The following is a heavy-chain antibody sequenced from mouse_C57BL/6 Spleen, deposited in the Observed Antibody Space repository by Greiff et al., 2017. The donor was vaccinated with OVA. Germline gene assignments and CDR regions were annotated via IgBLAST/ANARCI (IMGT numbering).Heavy chain of an antibody. CDR3: ARAPYYYGSSYGGMDY. CDR2: IDPSDSYT. CDR1: GYTFTSYW. D-gene: IGHD1-1*01. J-gene: IGHJ4*01. Sequence: VKLQESGAELVMPGASVKLSCKASGYTFTSYWMHWVKQRPGQGLEWIGEIDPSDSYTNYNQKFKGKSTLTVDKSSSTAYMQLSSLTSEDSAVYYCARAPYYYGSSYGGMDYWGQGTSVTVSS. V-gene: IGHV1-69*01.